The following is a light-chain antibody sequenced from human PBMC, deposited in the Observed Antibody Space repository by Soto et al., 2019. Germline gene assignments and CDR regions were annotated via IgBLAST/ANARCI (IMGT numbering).Light chain of an antibody. V-gene: IGLV4-60*02. J-gene: IGLJ2*01. Sequence: QSVLTQSSSASASLGSSVKLTCTLSSGHSTYIIAWHQQQPGKAPRYLMKLEGSGSYNKGSGIPDRFSGSSSGADRYLTISNLQYEDEDDYYCDTWDTNVVVFGGGTQLTVL. CDR3: DTWDTNVVV. CDR2: LEGSGSY. CDR1: SGHSTYI.